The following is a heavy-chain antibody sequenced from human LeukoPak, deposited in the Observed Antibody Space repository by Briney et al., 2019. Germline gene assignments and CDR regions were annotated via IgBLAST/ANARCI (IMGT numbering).Heavy chain of an antibody. CDR2: ITWDGDST. Sequence: GGSLRLSCEASGFTFDDYTMHWVRQAPGKGLEWASLITWDGDSTYYADSVKGRFTVSRDNSKNSLYLQMNSLITEDTAFYYCAKDMGTSSWYGGRDYWGQGTLVTVSS. V-gene: IGHV3-43*01. J-gene: IGHJ4*02. CDR3: AKDMGTSSWYGGRDY. D-gene: IGHD6-13*01. CDR1: GFTFDDYT.